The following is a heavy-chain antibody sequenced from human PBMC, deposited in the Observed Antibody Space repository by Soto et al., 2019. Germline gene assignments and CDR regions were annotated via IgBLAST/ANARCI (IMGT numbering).Heavy chain of an antibody. CDR2: IYYSGST. CDR3: ARLYGYFYYYFMDV. V-gene: IGHV4-59*12. Sequence: KTSETLSLTCTVSGGSISSYYWSWIRQPPGKGLEWIGYIYYSGSTNYNPSLKSRVTISVDTSKNQFSLNLSSVTAADTAVYYCARLYGYFYYYFMDVWGRGTTVTVSS. J-gene: IGHJ6*03. CDR1: GGSISSYY. D-gene: IGHD3-16*01.